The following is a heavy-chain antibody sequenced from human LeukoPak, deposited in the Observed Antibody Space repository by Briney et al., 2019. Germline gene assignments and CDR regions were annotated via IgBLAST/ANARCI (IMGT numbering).Heavy chain of an antibody. CDR2: IKQDGSEK. CDR1: GFTFSSYA. V-gene: IGHV3-7*01. J-gene: IGHJ4*02. D-gene: IGHD3-22*01. CDR3: ARGPQWLLVGSIDY. Sequence: QPGGSLRLSCAASGFTFSSYAMSWVRQAPGKGLEWVANIKQDGSEKYYVDSVKGRFTISRDNADNSLYLQMNSLRVDDTAVYYCARGPQWLLVGSIDYWGQGTLVTVSS.